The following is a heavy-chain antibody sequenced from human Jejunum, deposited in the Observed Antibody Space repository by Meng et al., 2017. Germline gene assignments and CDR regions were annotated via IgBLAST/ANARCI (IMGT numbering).Heavy chain of an antibody. CDR1: GYIFKNYA. D-gene: IGHD2-15*01. V-gene: IGHV1-3*04. CDR3: ARERQTSGEDY. J-gene: IGHJ4*02. Sequence: QDQLVQSAAEVKEPGASVKVSCKASGYIFKNYAMQWVRQAPGQRLDWIGWINTDNGDTQYSQTFQGRVTITRDTSASTTYMELSSLRSEDTAVYCCARERQTSGEDYWGQGTLVTVSS. CDR2: INTDNGDT.